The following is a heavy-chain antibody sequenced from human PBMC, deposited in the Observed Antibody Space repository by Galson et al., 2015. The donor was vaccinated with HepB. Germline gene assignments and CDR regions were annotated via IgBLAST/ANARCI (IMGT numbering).Heavy chain of an antibody. CDR2: ISGSGGYI. CDR3: ARVSKRNDDSSGYPGY. D-gene: IGHD3-22*01. V-gene: IGHV3-21*01. Sequence: SLRLSCAASGFTFSSYTMRWVRQAPGKWLEWVSDISGSGGYIYYADSVKGRFTISRDNAKNSLYLQMNSLRAEDTAVYYCARVSKRNDDSSGYPGYWGQGTLVTVSS. J-gene: IGHJ4*02. CDR1: GFTFSSYT.